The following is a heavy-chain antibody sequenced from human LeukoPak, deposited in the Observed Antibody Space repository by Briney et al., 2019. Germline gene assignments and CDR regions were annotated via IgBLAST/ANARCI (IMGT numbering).Heavy chain of an antibody. Sequence: GRSLRLSCTASGFTFGDYAMNWVRQAPGKGLEWVSYISSSSSTIYYADSVKGRFTISRDNAKNSLYLQMNSLRAEDTAVYYCARDGGYYYDSSGGDFDYWGQGTLVTVSS. CDR2: ISSSSSTI. CDR1: GFTFGDYA. V-gene: IGHV3-48*04. J-gene: IGHJ4*02. CDR3: ARDGGYYYDSSGGDFDY. D-gene: IGHD3-22*01.